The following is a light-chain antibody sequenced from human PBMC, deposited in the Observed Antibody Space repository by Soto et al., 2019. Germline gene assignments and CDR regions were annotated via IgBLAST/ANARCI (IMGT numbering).Light chain of an antibody. CDR2: GAS. CDR1: QSVSSN. V-gene: IGKV3D-15*01. Sequence: EIVMTQSPATLSVSTGERATLSCRASQSVSSNLAWYQQKPGQAPRLLIYGASTRATGIPARFSGSGSGTEFTLTISSLQSEDFAVYYCQQYNNWHYTFGQGTTLEIK. CDR3: QQYNNWHYT. J-gene: IGKJ2*01.